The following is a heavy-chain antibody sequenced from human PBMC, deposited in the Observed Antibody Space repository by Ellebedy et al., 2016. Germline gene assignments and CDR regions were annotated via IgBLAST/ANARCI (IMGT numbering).Heavy chain of an antibody. Sequence: GESLKISCVASGFIFTHYGMHWVRQAPGKGLEWVAVISYDGSHKYYADSVKGRFTISRDISKKTQYLQMNTLRPEDTAVYYCAREGSVEGFGELMDPWGQGTLVTVSS. J-gene: IGHJ5*02. D-gene: IGHD3-10*01. CDR1: GFIFTHYG. CDR3: AREGSVEGFGELMDP. V-gene: IGHV3-30*03. CDR2: ISYDGSHK.